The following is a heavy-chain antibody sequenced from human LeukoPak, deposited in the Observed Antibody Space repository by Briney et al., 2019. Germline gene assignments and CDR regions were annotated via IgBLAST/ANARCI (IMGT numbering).Heavy chain of an antibody. CDR1: GGSFSGYY. J-gene: IGHJ3*02. CDR2: INHSGST. Sequence: PSETLSLTCAVYGGSFSGYYWSWIRQPPGEGLEWIGEINHSGSTNYNPSLKSRVTISVDTSKNQFSLKLSSVTAADTAVYYCARACGGDCYYAFDIWGQGTMVTVSS. CDR3: ARACGGDCYYAFDI. V-gene: IGHV4-34*01. D-gene: IGHD2-21*02.